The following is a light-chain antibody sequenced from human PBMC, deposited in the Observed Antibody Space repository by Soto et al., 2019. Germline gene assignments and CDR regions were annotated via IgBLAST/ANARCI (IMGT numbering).Light chain of an antibody. J-gene: IGKJ1*01. V-gene: IGKV3-15*01. CDR2: GAS. CDR1: QSVSSN. Sequence: EIVMTQSPATLSVSPGERATLSCRASQSVSSNLAWYQQRPGQAPRLLIYGASTRATGIPARFSGSGSGTKFTLTISSLQSEDSAIYYCQQYNDWPPGTFGQGTKVDIK. CDR3: QQYNDWPPGT.